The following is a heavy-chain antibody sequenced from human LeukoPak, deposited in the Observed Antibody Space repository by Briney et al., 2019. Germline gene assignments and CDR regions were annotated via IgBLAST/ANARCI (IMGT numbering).Heavy chain of an antibody. D-gene: IGHD3-10*01. CDR3: GRITMVRGVIISGRYFGY. Sequence: ASVKVSCKASGYTFTTYGISWVRQAPGQGLEWMGWISAFNGDTNHTQKLQGRVTMTTDTSTSTAYMELRSLRSDDTAVYYCGRITMVRGVIISGRYFGYWGQGTLVTVSS. V-gene: IGHV1-18*01. CDR2: ISAFNGDT. CDR1: GYTFTTYG. J-gene: IGHJ4*02.